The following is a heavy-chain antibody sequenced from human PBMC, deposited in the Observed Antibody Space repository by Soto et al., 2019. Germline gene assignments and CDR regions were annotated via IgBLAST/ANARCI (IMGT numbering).Heavy chain of an antibody. CDR1: GGSISSYY. CDR2: IYTSGST. CDR3: ARALSITISGVVRENLFDP. V-gene: IGHV4-4*07. J-gene: IGHJ5*02. D-gene: IGHD3-3*01. Sequence: LSLTCTVSGGSISSYYWSWIRQPAGKGLEWIGRIYTSGSTNYDPSLKSRVTMSVDTSKNQFSLKLSSVTAADTAVYYCARALSITISGVVRENLFDPWGQGTLVTVSS.